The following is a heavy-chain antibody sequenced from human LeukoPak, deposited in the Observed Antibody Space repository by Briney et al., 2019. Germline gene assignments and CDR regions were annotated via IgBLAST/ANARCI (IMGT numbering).Heavy chain of an antibody. D-gene: IGHD3-22*01. CDR2: INTNTGNP. CDR3: ARDLLTYYYDSSGHHDAFDI. V-gene: IGHV7-4-1*02. J-gene: IGHJ3*02. Sequence: ASVKVSCKASGYTFTSYAMNWVRQAPGQGLEWMGWINTNTGNPTYAQGFTGRFVFSLDTSVSTAYLQISSLKAEDTAVYYCARDLLTYYYDSSGHHDAFDIWGQGTMVTVSS. CDR1: GYTFTSYA.